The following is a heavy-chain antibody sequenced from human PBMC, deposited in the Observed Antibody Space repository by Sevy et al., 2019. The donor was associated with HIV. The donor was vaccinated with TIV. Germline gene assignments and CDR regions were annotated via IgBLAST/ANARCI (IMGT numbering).Heavy chain of an antibody. CDR1: GFTFSGSA. Sequence: GGSLRLPCAASGFTFSGSAMHWVRQASGKGLEWVGRIRSKANSYATAYAASVKGRFTISRDDSKNTAYLQMNSLKTEDTAVYYCTRPRLLWFGELLTDDAFDIWGKGTMVTVSS. CDR2: IRSKANSYAT. D-gene: IGHD3-10*01. CDR3: TRPRLLWFGELLTDDAFDI. J-gene: IGHJ3*02. V-gene: IGHV3-73*01.